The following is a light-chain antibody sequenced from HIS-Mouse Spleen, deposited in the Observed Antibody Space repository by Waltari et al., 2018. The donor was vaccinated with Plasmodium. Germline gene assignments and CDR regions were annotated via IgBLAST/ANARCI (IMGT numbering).Light chain of an antibody. CDR1: SLRSYY. Sequence: SSELTQDPAVSVALGQTVRITCQGDSLRSYYASRYQQKPGQAPVLVTYGKNNRPSGIPDRFSGSSSGNTASLTITGAQAEDEADYYCNSRDSSGTHGVFGGGTKLTVL. CDR3: NSRDSSGTHGV. CDR2: GKN. V-gene: IGLV3-19*01. J-gene: IGLJ2*01.